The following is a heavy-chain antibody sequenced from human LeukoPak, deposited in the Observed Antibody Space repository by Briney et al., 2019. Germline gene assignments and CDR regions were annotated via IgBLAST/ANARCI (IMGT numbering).Heavy chain of an antibody. CDR3: ARDYYASESYYNPS. D-gene: IGHD3-10*01. CDR1: GFTFTSSA. Sequence: ASVKVSCKASGFTFTSSAVQWVRQARGQRLEWVGWIVVGSGNTNYAQKFQERVTITRDMSTSTAYMELSSLRSEDTAVYYCARDYYASESYYNPSWGQGTLVTVSS. J-gene: IGHJ5*02. V-gene: IGHV1-58*01. CDR2: IVVGSGNT.